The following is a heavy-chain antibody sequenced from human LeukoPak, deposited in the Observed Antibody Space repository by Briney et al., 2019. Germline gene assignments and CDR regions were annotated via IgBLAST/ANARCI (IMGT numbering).Heavy chain of an antibody. Sequence: GESLKISCKASGYSFSSYWIAWVRQMPGKGLEWMGIIYPGDSDTRYSPSFQGQVTISVDKSVSTAYLQWSSLKASDTAIYYCARRVLTGSDWFDPWGQGTLVTVSS. J-gene: IGHJ5*02. D-gene: IGHD3-9*01. V-gene: IGHV5-51*01. CDR3: ARRVLTGSDWFDP. CDR2: IYPGDSDT. CDR1: GYSFSSYW.